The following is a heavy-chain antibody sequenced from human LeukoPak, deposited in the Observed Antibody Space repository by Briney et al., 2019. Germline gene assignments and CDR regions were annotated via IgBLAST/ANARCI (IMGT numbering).Heavy chain of an antibody. CDR3: AKNRKFGDLVYYYYYMDV. J-gene: IGHJ6*03. CDR1: GFTFSTYG. CDR2: IRYDGSK. D-gene: IGHD3-10*01. V-gene: IGHV3-30*02. Sequence: PGGSLRLSCAASGFTFSTYGIHWVRQAPGKGLEWVAFIRYDGSKYYADSVKGRFTISRDNSKNTLYLQVNSLRAEDTAVYFCAKNRKFGDLVYYYYYMDVWGKGTTVTVSS.